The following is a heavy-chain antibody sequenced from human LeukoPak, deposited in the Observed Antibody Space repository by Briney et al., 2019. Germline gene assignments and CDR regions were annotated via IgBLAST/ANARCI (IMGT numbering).Heavy chain of an antibody. D-gene: IGHD3-22*01. Sequence: GRSLRLSCAASGFTFSSYAMHWVRQAPGKGLEWVAVISYDGSNKYYADSVKGRFTISRDNSKNTLYLQMNSLRAEDTAVYYCARDPRHYYDSSGYKDYWGQGTLVTVSS. CDR3: ARDPRHYYDSSGYKDY. CDR2: ISYDGSNK. V-gene: IGHV3-30-3*01. J-gene: IGHJ4*02. CDR1: GFTFSSYA.